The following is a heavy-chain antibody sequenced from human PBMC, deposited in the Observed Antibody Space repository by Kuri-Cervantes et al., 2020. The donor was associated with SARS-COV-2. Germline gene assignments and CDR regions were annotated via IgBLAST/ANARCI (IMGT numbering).Heavy chain of an antibody. D-gene: IGHD4-23*01. Sequence: GESLKIPCAASGFTFSGYAMGWVRRAPGKGLEWVASISSRGDSTYYADSGRGRFTISRDNSKNTLYLQMNSLRAEDTAVYYCAKNRRTVAAPLDYWGQGTLVTVSS. CDR3: AKNRRTVAAPLDY. V-gene: IGHV3-23*01. CDR2: ISSRGDST. CDR1: GFTFSGYA. J-gene: IGHJ4*02.